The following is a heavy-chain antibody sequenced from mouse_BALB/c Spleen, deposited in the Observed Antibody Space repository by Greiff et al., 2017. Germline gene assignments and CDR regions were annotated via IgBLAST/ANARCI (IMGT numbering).Heavy chain of an antibody. CDR1: GFSLTSYG. V-gene: IGHV2-9*02. Sequence: QVQLKESGPGLVAPSQSLSITCTVSGFSLTSYGVHWVRQPPGKGLEWLGVIWAGGSTNYNSALMSRLSISKDNSKSQVFLKMNSLQTDDTAMYYCARYYDYDDYAMDYWGQGTSVTVSS. J-gene: IGHJ4*01. CDR3: ARYYDYDDYAMDY. CDR2: IWAGGST. D-gene: IGHD2-4*01.